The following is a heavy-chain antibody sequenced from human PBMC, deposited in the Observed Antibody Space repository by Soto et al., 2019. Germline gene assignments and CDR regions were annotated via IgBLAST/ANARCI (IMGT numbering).Heavy chain of an antibody. CDR1: GGSISSYF. CDR3: AIDHSPSYYYYCMDV. V-gene: IGHV4-59*01. Sequence: SETLSLTCTVSGGSISSYFWSLIRQPLGKGLEWIGYIYYSRSTNYNPSLKSRVTISVDTSKNQFSLKLSSVTAADTAVYYCAIDHSPSYYYYCMDVWGQGTAVTVSS. D-gene: IGHD5-18*01. CDR2: IYYSRST. J-gene: IGHJ6*02.